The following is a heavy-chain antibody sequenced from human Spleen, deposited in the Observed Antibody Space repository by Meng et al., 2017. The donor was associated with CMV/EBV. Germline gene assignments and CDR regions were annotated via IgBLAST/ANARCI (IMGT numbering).Heavy chain of an antibody. J-gene: IGHJ4*02. D-gene: IGHD2-2*01. CDR1: GFTFSSYA. CDR2: ISGSGGST. V-gene: IGHV3-23*01. CDR3: AKVPLLDCSSIGCYPSYFDY. Sequence: GESLKISCAASGFTFSSYAMSWVRQAPGKGLEWVSAISGSGGSTYYADSVKGRFTISRDNFKNTLNLQMNSLSAEDTAVYYCAKVPLLDCSSIGCYPSYFDYWGQGTLVTVSS.